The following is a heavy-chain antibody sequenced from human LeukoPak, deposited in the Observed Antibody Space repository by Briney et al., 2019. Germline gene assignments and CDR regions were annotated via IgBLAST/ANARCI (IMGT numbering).Heavy chain of an antibody. CDR1: GHTFTVYY. D-gene: IGHD3-16*01. V-gene: IGHV1-2*02. J-gene: IGHJ5*02. CDR3: TSYASAYNWLKA. Sequence: ASVKVSCKASGHTFTVYYIHWVRQAPGRGLEWMGWIHPGTGDTNYAQRFQGRVTVTRDTSITTAYMELSSLKSDDTDVYYCTSYASAYNWLKAWGQGTLVTVSS. CDR2: IHPGTGDT.